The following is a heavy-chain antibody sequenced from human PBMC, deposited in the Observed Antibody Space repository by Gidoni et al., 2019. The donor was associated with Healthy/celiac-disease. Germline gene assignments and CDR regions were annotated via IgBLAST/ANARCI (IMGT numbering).Heavy chain of an antibody. Sequence: QVQLGASGGGLVKPGGSLRLSCAASGFPFSDYYMSWIRQAPGKGLGWGSYISSSGSTIYYADSVKGRFTISRDNAKNSLYLQMNSLRAEDTAVYYCARPTAIQDWYFDLWGRGTLVTVSS. CDR3: ARPTAIQDWYFDL. CDR1: GFPFSDYY. CDR2: ISSSGSTI. J-gene: IGHJ2*01. V-gene: IGHV3-11*01. D-gene: IGHD2-21*02.